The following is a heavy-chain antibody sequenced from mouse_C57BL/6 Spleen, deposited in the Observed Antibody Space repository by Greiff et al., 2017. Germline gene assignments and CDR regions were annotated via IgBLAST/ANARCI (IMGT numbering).Heavy chain of an antibody. V-gene: IGHV1-39*01. CDR2: INPNYGTT. CDR1: GYSFTDYN. D-gene: IGHD3-2*02. J-gene: IGHJ2*01. CDR3: ARSKTAQAFDY. Sequence: EVQLQQPGAELVRPGSSVKLSCKASGYSFTDYNMNWVKQSNGKSLEWIGVINPNYGTTSYNQKFKGKATLTVDQSSSTAYMQLNSLTSEDSAVYYCARSKTAQAFDYWGQGTTLTVSS.